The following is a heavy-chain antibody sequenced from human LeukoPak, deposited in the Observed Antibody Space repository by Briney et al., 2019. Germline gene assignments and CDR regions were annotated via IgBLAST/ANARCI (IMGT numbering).Heavy chain of an antibody. CDR3: ARDAPNEYSSSWYNLDY. CDR2: ISYDGSNK. Sequence: PGGSLRLSCAASGFTFSSYAMHWVRQAPGKGLEWVAVISYDGSNKYYADSVKGRFTISRDNSKNTLYLQMNSLRAEDTAVYYCARDAPNEYSSSWYNLDYWGQGTLVTVSS. V-gene: IGHV3-30-3*01. J-gene: IGHJ4*02. CDR1: GFTFSSYA. D-gene: IGHD6-13*01.